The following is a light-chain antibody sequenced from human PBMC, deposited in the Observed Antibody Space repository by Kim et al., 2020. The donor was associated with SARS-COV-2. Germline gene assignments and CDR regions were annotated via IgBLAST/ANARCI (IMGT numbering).Light chain of an antibody. CDR3: YSAADNKYWV. CDR2: IDS. CDR1: VLAKKY. Sequence: VSPGQTARITCSGDVLAKKYARWFQQKPGQAPVLVIYIDSERPSGIPERFSGSSSGTTVTLTISGAQVEDEADYYCYSAADNKYWVFGGGTKVTVL. V-gene: IGLV3-27*01. J-gene: IGLJ3*02.